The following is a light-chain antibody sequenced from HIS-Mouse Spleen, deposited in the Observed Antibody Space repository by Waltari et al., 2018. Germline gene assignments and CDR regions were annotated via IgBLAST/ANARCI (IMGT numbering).Light chain of an antibody. Sequence: SYELTQPPSVSVSPGQTARITCSGDALPKQYAYWYQQQSGQAPVLVIYEDSKRPSGIPGRFSGARSGTMATLTISGAQVEDEADYYCYSTDSSGNHRVFGGGTKLTVL. CDR2: EDS. V-gene: IGLV3-10*01. J-gene: IGLJ2*01. CDR3: YSTDSSGNHRV. CDR1: ALPKQY.